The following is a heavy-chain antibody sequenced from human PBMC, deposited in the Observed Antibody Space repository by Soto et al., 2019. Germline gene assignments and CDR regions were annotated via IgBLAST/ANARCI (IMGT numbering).Heavy chain of an antibody. V-gene: IGHV3-21*01. Sequence: EVQLVESGGGLVKPGGSLRLSCAASGFSFTTYDMNWVRQAPGKGLEWVSSITTTSTYIYYADSVRGRFTISRDNANNSLFLQMDSLRAADTAVYYCARSGTAPMLRHNWFDPWGKGTLVTVSS. CDR3: ARSGTAPMLRHNWFDP. CDR1: GFSFTTYD. D-gene: IGHD1-1*01. CDR2: ITTTSTYI. J-gene: IGHJ5*02.